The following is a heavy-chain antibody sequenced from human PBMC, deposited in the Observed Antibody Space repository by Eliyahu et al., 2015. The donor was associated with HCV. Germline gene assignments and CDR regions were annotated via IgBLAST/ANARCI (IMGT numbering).Heavy chain of an antibody. CDR1: GFRVSNFG. V-gene: IGHV3-33*01. CDR3: ARDQGDAMVPIHGLDV. CDR2: MWFDGKNE. Sequence: QVRLVESGGGVVRPGRSLRLSCAASGFRVSNFGIHWVRQAPGKGLEWVAVMWFDGKNEAYGDSAKGRFSLSSDNSKNTLSLQMNGLRGDDTGVYFCARDQGDAMVPIHGLDVWGQGTTVIVSS. J-gene: IGHJ6*02. D-gene: IGHD5-18*01.